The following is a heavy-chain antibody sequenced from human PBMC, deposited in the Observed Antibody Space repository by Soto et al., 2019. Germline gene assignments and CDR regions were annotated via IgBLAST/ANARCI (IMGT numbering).Heavy chain of an antibody. D-gene: IGHD2-2*01. V-gene: IGHV4-31*03. J-gene: IGHJ6*03. CDR3: ARASIQLLSFAHYYYMDV. CDR1: GGSISSGGYY. Sequence: SETLSLTCTFSGGSISSGGYYLSWIRQHPGKGLEWIGYIYYSGSTYYSPSLKSRVTISVDTSKNQFSLKLSSVTAADTAVYYCARASIQLLSFAHYYYMDVWGKGTTVTVSS. CDR2: IYYSGST.